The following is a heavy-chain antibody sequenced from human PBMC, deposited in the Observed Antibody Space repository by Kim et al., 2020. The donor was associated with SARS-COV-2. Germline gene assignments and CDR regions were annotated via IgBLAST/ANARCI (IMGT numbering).Heavy chain of an antibody. J-gene: IGHJ4*02. CDR1: GFSLTTSGVG. CDR2: FYWDDDK. D-gene: IGHD6-13*01. V-gene: IGHV2-5*02. CDR3: ALSSGYSGSWFARYFDY. Sequence: SGPTLVNPTQTLTLTCTFSGFSLTTSGVGVGWIRQPPGKALEWLALFYWDDDKRYNPSLKSRLTITKDSSKNQVVLTMSNTDPVDTATFYCALSSGYSGSWFARYFDYWGQGTLVTVSS.